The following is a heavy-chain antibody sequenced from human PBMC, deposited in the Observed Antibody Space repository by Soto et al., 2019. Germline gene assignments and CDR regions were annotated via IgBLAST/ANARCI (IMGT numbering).Heavy chain of an antibody. Sequence: SETLSLTCAVSGGSISSSNWCSWVRQPPGKGLEWIGEIYHSGSTNYNPSLKSRVTISVDKSKNQFSLKLSSVTAADTAVYYCARDNSRITMVRGVLSYFDYWGQGTLVTVSS. V-gene: IGHV4-4*02. J-gene: IGHJ4*02. CDR3: ARDNSRITMVRGVLSYFDY. CDR2: IYHSGST. D-gene: IGHD3-10*01. CDR1: GGSISSSNW.